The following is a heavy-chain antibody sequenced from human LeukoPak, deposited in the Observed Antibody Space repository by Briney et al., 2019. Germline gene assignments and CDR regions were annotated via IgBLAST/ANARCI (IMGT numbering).Heavy chain of an antibody. CDR1: GGTFSSFP. Sequence: SVKVSCKASGGTFSSFPISWVRQAPGQGLEWMGGIIPIFGTANYAQKFQGRVTITADESTSTAYMELSSLRSEDTAVYYCARVRVLMVYAIGPMDVWGKGTTVTVSS. D-gene: IGHD2-8*01. J-gene: IGHJ6*03. V-gene: IGHV1-69*13. CDR2: IIPIFGTA. CDR3: ARVRVLMVYAIGPMDV.